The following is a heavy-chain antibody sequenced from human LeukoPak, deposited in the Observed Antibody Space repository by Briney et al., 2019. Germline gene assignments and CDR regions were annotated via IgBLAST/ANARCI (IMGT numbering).Heavy chain of an antibody. V-gene: IGHV4-61*08. CDR1: GGSISSSDYY. CDR2: IYYSGST. Sequence: SETLSLTCTISGGSISSSDYYWDWIRQPPGKGLEWIGYIYYSGSTNYNPSLKSRVTISVDTSKNQFSLKLSSVTAADTAVYYCARGFIGDTLDYWGQGTLVTVSS. CDR3: ARGFIGDTLDY. J-gene: IGHJ4*02. D-gene: IGHD3-16*02.